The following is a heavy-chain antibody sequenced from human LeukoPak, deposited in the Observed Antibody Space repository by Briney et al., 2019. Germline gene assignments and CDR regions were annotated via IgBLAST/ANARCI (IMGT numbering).Heavy chain of an antibody. D-gene: IGHD3-10*01. J-gene: IGHJ5*02. CDR1: GYTFTGYY. CDR2: INPNSGGT. CDR3: ARGITMVRGVIVPHNWFDP. V-gene: IGHV1-2*02. Sequence: GASVKVSCKASGYTFTGYYMHWVRQAPGQGLEWMGWINPNSGGTNYAQKFQGRVTMTRNTSISTAYMELSSLRSEDTAVYYCARGITMVRGVIVPHNWFDPWGQGTLVTVSS.